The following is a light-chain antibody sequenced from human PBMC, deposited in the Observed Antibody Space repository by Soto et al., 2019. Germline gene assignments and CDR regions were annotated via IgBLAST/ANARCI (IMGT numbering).Light chain of an antibody. CDR3: NSYTSSSTLVV. CDR2: EVS. CDR1: SSDVGGYNY. J-gene: IGLJ2*01. V-gene: IGLV2-14*01. Sequence: QSALTQPASVSGSPGQSITISCTGTSSDVGGYNYVSWYQQHPGKAPKLMIYEVSNRPSGVSNRFSGSKSGNTASPTISGLQAEDEANYYCNSYTSSSTLVVFGGGTKLTVL.